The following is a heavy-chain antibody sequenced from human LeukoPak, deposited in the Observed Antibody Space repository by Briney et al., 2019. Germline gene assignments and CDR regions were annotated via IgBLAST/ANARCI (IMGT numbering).Heavy chain of an antibody. CDR1: GYTFTGYY. J-gene: IGHJ5*02. CDR3: ARGGYYYGSGSYYNMVDWFDP. CDR2: INPNSGGT. V-gene: IGHV1-2*02. Sequence: ASVTVSFKASGYTFTGYYMHWVRQAPGQGLEWMGWINPNSGGTNYPQKFQGRVTMPRDTSNSTAYMELSRLRSDDTAVYYCARGGYYYGSGSYYNMVDWFDPWGQGTLVTVSS. D-gene: IGHD3-10*01.